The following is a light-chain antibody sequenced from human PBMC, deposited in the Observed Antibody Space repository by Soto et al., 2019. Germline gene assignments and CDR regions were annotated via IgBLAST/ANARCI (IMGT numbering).Light chain of an antibody. CDR3: QQYHNWPPQYT. Sequence: EIGMTQSPASLSVSPVDGATLSCRASQSVASNVAWYQQKPGQGPRLLIHGASTRAVGVPARFSGSGSGTDFTLTISSLQSEDFAVYYCQQYHNWPPQYTFGQGTKLQIK. CDR2: GAS. V-gene: IGKV3-15*01. J-gene: IGKJ2*01. CDR1: QSVASN.